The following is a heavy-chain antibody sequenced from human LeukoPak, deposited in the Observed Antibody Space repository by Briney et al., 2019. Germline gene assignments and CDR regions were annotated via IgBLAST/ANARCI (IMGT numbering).Heavy chain of an antibody. Sequence: ASVKVSCKASGYTFTSYGISWVRQAPGQGLEWMGWISAYNGNTNYAQKLQGRVTMTTDTSTSTAYMELSSLRSEDTAVYYCARASPSPPPSYDFWSGSFDYWGQGTLVTVSS. V-gene: IGHV1-18*01. J-gene: IGHJ4*02. CDR3: ARASPSPPPSYDFWSGSFDY. CDR1: GYTFTSYG. D-gene: IGHD3-3*01. CDR2: ISAYNGNT.